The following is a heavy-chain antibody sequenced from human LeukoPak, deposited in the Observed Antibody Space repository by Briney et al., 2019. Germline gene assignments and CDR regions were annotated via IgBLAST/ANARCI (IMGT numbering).Heavy chain of an antibody. CDR1: GGTFSSYA. V-gene: IGHV1-69*05. CDR2: IIPIFGTA. CDR3: ARNYYDSSGYPDY. Sequence: SVKVSCKASGGTFSSYAISWVRQAPGQGLEWMGRIIPIFGTANYAQKFQGRVTITTDESTSTAYMELSSLRSEDTAVYYSARNYYDSSGYPDYWGQGTLVTVSS. J-gene: IGHJ4*02. D-gene: IGHD3-22*01.